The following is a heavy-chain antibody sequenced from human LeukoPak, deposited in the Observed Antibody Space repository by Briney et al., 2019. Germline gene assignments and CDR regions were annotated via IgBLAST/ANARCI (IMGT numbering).Heavy chain of an antibody. CDR1: GYTFTGYY. J-gene: IGHJ3*02. Sequence: APVKVSCKASGYTFTGYYMHWVRQAPGQGLEWMGWINPNSGGTNYAQKFQGRVTMTRDTSISTAYMELSRLRSDDTAVYYCARSAKVVRDAFDIWGQGTMVTVSS. CDR3: ARSAKVVRDAFDI. CDR2: INPNSGGT. V-gene: IGHV1-2*02. D-gene: IGHD2-2*01.